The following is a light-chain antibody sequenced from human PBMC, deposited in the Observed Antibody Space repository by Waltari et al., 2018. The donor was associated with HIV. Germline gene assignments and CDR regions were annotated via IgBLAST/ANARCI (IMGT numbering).Light chain of an antibody. CDR3: QTWGTDIPGV. V-gene: IGLV4-69*01. J-gene: IGLJ3*02. CDR2: LQSDGSN. Sequence: QLVLTQSPSASASLGASVKLTCILSGGHSSFAIAWHPQQPQKGPRYWMRLQSDGSNRKGDGIADRFSGSSSGSGAERYLTISSLQSEDEGDYYCQTWGTDIPGVFGGGTKLTVL. CDR1: GGHSSFA.